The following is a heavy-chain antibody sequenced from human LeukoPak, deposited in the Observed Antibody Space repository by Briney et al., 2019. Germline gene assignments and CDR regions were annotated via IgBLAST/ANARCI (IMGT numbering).Heavy chain of an antibody. J-gene: IGHJ4*02. V-gene: IGHV1-46*01. CDR1: GYTFTSYY. CDR2: INPSGGST. CDR3: ARSDLITMIVG. D-gene: IGHD3-22*01. Sequence: GASVKVSRKASGYTFTSYYMHWVRQAPGQGLEWMGIINPSGGSTSYAQKFQGRVTMTRDTSTSTVYMELSSLRSEDTAVYYCARSDLITMIVGWGQGTLVTVSS.